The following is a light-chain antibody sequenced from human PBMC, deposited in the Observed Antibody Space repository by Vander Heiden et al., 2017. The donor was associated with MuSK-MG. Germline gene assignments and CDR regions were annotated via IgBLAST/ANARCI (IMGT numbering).Light chain of an antibody. CDR2: EVS. CDR1: SSDLGGYNY. Sequence: QSALTQPASVSGSPGQSITISCTGTSSDLGGYNYVSWYQQHPGKTPKVMIYEVSNRPSGVSNRFSGSKSGNTASLTISGLQAEDEADDYCSSYTSSSTLVFGGGTKLTVL. CDR3: SSYTSSSTLV. V-gene: IGLV2-14*01. J-gene: IGLJ3*02.